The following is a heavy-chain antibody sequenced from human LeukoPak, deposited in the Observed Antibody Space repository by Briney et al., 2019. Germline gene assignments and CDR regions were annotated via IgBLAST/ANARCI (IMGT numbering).Heavy chain of an antibody. D-gene: IGHD4-17*01. CDR2: ISSSSSYI. J-gene: IGHJ4*02. V-gene: IGHV3-21*01. CDR3: ATYADYGDAFDY. CDR1: GFTFSGYS. Sequence: GGSLRLSCAASGFTFSGYSMNWVRQAPGKGLEWVSSISSSSSYIYYADSVKGRFTISRDNAKNSLYLQMNSLRAEDTAVYYCATYADYGDAFDYWGQGTLVTVSS.